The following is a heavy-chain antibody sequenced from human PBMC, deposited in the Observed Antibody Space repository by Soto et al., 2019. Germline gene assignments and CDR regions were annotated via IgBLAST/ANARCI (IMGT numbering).Heavy chain of an antibody. CDR2: IYYSGST. CDR1: GGSISSSSYY. V-gene: IGHV4-39*01. D-gene: IGHD3-10*01. CDR3: ARLFMVRAVIIDY. J-gene: IGHJ4*02. Sequence: SETLSLTCTVSGGSISSSSYYWGWIRQPPGKGLEWIGSIYYSGSTYYNPSLKSRVTISVDTSKNQFSLKLSSVTAADTAVYYCARLFMVRAVIIDYGGQGTLVTVAS.